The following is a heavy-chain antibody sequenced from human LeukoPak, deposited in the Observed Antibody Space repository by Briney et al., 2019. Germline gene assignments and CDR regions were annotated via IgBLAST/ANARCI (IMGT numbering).Heavy chain of an antibody. V-gene: IGHV4-30-4*01. CDR2: IYYSGST. J-gene: IGHJ3*02. CDR3: ARVPTMIVVVPYAFDI. D-gene: IGHD3-22*01. CDR1: GGSISSGDYY. Sequence: SETLSLTCTVSGGSISSGDYYWSWIRQPPGRGLEWSGYIYYSGSTYYNPSLKSRVTISVDTSKNQFSLKLSSVTAADTAVYYCARVPTMIVVVPYAFDIWGQGTMVTVSS.